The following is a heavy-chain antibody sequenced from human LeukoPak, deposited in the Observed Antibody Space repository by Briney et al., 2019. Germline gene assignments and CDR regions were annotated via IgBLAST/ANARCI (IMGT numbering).Heavy chain of an antibody. Sequence: GGSLRLSCAASGFTFSIYSMNWVRQAPGEGLEWVSGISDSGGSTYYADSVKARFTISRDNSKNTLYLQMNSLRAEDTAVYYCAKTAPIYYDILTGYYPFDYWGQGTLVTVSS. D-gene: IGHD3-9*01. CDR2: ISDSGGST. V-gene: IGHV3-23*01. J-gene: IGHJ4*02. CDR3: AKTAPIYYDILTGYYPFDY. CDR1: GFTFSIYS.